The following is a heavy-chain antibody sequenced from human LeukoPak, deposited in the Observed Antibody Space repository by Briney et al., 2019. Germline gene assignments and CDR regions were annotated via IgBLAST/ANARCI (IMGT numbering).Heavy chain of an antibody. Sequence: PGGSLRLSCAASGFTFSSYWMHWVRQAPGKGLVWVSRIDIDGSRISHGDFVRGRFTISRDNAKNTLYLQMNSLRAEDTAVYYCAGGRDRSSLYFDSWGQGTLVTVSS. CDR3: AGGRDRSSLYFDS. D-gene: IGHD5-24*01. V-gene: IGHV3-74*01. CDR2: IDIDGSRI. CDR1: GFTFSSYW. J-gene: IGHJ4*02.